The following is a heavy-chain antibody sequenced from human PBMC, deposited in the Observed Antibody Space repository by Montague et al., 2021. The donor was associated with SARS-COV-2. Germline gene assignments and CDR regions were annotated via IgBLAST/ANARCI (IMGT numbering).Heavy chain of an antibody. Sequence: SLRLSCSASGFAFSSSWMSWVRQSPGKGLEWVAIMKYDGSEKYYVDSVKGRFTISRDNARRSVFLQMNSLRAEDTAAYFCARDPNSSGGDMGSFWGRGTLVSVSS. CDR2: MKYDGSEK. J-gene: IGHJ4*01. CDR3: ARDPNSSGGDMGSF. CDR1: GFAFSSSW. D-gene: IGHD6-19*01. V-gene: IGHV3-7*01.